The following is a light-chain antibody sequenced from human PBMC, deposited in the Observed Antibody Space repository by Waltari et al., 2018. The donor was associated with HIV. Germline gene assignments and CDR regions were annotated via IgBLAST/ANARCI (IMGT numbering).Light chain of an antibody. CDR3: GTWDSSLSAGEV. CDR2: DNK. J-gene: IGLJ3*02. Sequence: QSVLTQPPSVSAAPGQKVTISCSGKRSNIGNNYVSWYQHLPGTAPKLLIYDNKKRPSGIPDRFSGSKSGTSATLSITGLQTGDEADYYCGTWDSSLSAGEVFGGGTKLTVL. V-gene: IGLV1-51*01. CDR1: RSNIGNNY.